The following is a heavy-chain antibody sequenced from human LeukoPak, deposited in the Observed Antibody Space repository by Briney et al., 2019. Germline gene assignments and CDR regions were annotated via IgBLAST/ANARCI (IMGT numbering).Heavy chain of an antibody. CDR1: GYTFTSYD. CDR2: MNPNSGNT. D-gene: IGHD3-9*01. CDR3: ARGRRDYDILTGYFSMSDDY. Sequence: ASVKVSCKASGYTFTSYDINWVRQATGQGLEWMGWMNPNSGNTGYAQKFQGRVTMTRNTSISTAYMELSSLRSEDTAVYYCARGRRDYDILTGYFSMSDDYCGQGTLVTVSS. J-gene: IGHJ4*02. V-gene: IGHV1-8*01.